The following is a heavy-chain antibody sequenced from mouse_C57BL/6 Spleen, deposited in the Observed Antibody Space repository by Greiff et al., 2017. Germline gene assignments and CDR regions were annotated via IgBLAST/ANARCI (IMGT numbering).Heavy chain of an antibody. CDR2: IYPGDGDT. Sequence: QVQLQQSGPELVKPGASVKISCKASGYAFSSSWMNWVKQRPGKGLEWIGRIYPGDGDTNYNGKFKGKATLTADKSSSTAYKQLSSLTSEDSAVYFCARNWDYFDYWGQGTTLTVSS. CDR3: ARNWDYFDY. J-gene: IGHJ2*01. D-gene: IGHD4-1*01. V-gene: IGHV1-82*01. CDR1: GYAFSSSW.